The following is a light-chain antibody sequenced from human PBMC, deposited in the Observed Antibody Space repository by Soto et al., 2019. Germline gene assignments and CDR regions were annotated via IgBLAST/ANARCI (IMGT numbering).Light chain of an antibody. CDR2: GNS. CDR1: SSKIRAGYD. J-gene: IGLJ1*01. Sequence: LLTQPPPMSGAPGQRVTISRTWSSSKIRAGYDVHWYQQLPGTAPKLLIYGNSNRPSGVPDRFSGSKSGTSASLAITGLQAEDEADYYCQSYDSSLSALYVFGTGTKVTVL. V-gene: IGLV1-40*01. CDR3: QSYDSSLSALYV.